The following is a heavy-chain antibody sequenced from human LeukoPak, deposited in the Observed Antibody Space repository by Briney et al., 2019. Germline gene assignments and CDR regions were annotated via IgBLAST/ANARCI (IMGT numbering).Heavy chain of an antibody. CDR3: ARESSAGATGDYSDY. CDR1: GFTFDDYY. CDR2: ISGSGITI. D-gene: IGHD1-26*01. Sequence: GGSLRLSCAASGFTFDDYYMTWVRQAPGKGLEWVSHISGSGITIYYADSVKGRFTISRDNAKRSLYLHMNSLRVEDTAFYCCARESSAGATGDYSDYWGQGALVTVSP. V-gene: IGHV3-11*01. J-gene: IGHJ4*02.